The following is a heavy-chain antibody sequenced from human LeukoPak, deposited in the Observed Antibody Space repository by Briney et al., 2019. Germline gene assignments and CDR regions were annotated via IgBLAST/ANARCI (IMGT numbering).Heavy chain of an antibody. CDR1: GGSISSYY. V-gene: IGHV4-4*08. Sequence: SETLSLTCNVSGGSISSYYWSWIRQPPGKGLEWVGSIYSSGNTYYNPTLKSRVTISVDTSKNQFSLNLTSVTAADAAVYYCARDLGYSGFDWAPWGQGTLVTVSS. CDR2: IYSSGNT. D-gene: IGHD5-12*01. CDR3: ARDLGYSGFDWAP. J-gene: IGHJ5*02.